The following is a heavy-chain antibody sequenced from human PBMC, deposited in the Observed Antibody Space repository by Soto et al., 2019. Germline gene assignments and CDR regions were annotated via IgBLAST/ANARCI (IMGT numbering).Heavy chain of an antibody. J-gene: IGHJ4*02. CDR1: GFTFGSHS. V-gene: IGHV3-21*01. Sequence: EVQMEESGGGLVKPGGSLRLSCVASGFTFGSHSMYWVRQAPGKGLEWVSSISGGSDYIFYPDSVKGRFTISRDNAMNSLYLQMNSLRAEDTSGYYSGRTGIVVVGASSRPLDHWGQGTLVTVSS. CDR3: GRTGIVVVGASSRPLDH. D-gene: IGHD2-15*01. CDR2: ISGGSDYI.